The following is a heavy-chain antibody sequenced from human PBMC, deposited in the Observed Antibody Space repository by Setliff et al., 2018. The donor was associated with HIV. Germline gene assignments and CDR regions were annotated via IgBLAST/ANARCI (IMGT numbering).Heavy chain of an antibody. Sequence: ASVKVSCKSSGYTFTGYFIHWVRQAPGQGLEWMGRINPNSGGTNYAQKFQGRVTMTRDTSISTAYMELSSLRSEDTAVYYCARSYYGSGSYQGVLDYWGQGTPVTVSS. CDR2: INPNSGGT. D-gene: IGHD3-10*01. CDR3: ARSYYGSGSYQGVLDY. J-gene: IGHJ4*02. V-gene: IGHV1-2*06. CDR1: GYTFTGYF.